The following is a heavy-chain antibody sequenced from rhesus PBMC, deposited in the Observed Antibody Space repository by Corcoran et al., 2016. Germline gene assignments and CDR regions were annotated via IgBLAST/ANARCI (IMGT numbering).Heavy chain of an antibody. CDR2: IYGNSAST. V-gene: IGHV4S9*01. J-gene: IGHJ4*01. Sequence: QVQLQESGPGLVKPSETLSLTCAVSGDSISDYYSWNWIRQPPGQGLEWIGNIYGNSASTYYNPSLKSRVTISKDTSKNQFFLKLSSMTAADTAVYYCARDRNYYGGYFDYWGQGVLVTVSS. CDR1: GDSISDYYS. D-gene: IGHD3-28*01. CDR3: ARDRNYYGGYFDY.